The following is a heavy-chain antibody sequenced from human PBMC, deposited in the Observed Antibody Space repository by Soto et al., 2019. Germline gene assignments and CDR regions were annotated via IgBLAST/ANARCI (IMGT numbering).Heavy chain of an antibody. J-gene: IGHJ4*02. Sequence: SETLSLTCTVSGGSISSGGYYWSWIRQHPGKGLEWIGYIYYSGSTYYNPSLKSRVTISVDTSKNQFSLKLSSVTAADTAVYYCARVALYYYDSSGYYQLFDYWGQGTLVTVSS. V-gene: IGHV4-31*03. CDR1: GGSISSGGYY. CDR3: ARVALYYYDSSGYYQLFDY. CDR2: IYYSGST. D-gene: IGHD3-22*01.